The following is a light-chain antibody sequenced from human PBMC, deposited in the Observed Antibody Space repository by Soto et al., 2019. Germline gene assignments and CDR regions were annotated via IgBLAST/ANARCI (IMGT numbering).Light chain of an antibody. J-gene: IGLJ1*01. CDR3: QSYDSSLSAPYV. CDR1: SSNIGSNA. CDR2: SND. Sequence: QSVLTQSPSASGTPGQKMTISCSGSSSNIGSNAVYWYQQVPGSAPRLLMHSNDQRPSGVPDRFSGSRSGTSASLAITGLQAEDEADYYCQSYDSSLSAPYVFGTGTKLTVL. V-gene: IGLV1-44*01.